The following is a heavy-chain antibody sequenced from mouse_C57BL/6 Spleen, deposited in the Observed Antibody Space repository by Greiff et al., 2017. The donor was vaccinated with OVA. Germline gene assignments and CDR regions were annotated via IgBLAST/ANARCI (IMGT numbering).Heavy chain of an antibody. D-gene: IGHD2-12*01. J-gene: IGHJ3*01. Sequence: EVKLVESGPGLVKPSQSLSLTCSVTGYSITSGYYWNWIRQFPGNKLEWMGYISYDGSNNYNPSLKNRISITRDTSKNQCFLKLNSVTTEDTATYDCAREKYNYSAWVAYRGERTLGTVSA. V-gene: IGHV3-6*01. CDR3: AREKYNYSAWVAY. CDR1: GYSITSGYY. CDR2: ISYDGSN.